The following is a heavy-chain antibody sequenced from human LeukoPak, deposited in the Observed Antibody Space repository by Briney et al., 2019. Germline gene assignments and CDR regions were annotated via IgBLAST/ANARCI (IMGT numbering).Heavy chain of an antibody. CDR2: ISNSGIT. V-gene: IGHV4-59*11. J-gene: IGHJ6*03. Sequence: KTSDTLSLTCTVSGGSISSHYWTWIRQSAVKGLEWIGDISNSGITSYNPSLKSRVTISIATFQTQFSLTLSSVTAAETAVYSCGRDALVGYFSYYYMDVWGKGTTVTVSS. D-gene: IGHD2-15*01. CDR3: GRDALVGYFSYYYMDV. CDR1: GGSISSHY.